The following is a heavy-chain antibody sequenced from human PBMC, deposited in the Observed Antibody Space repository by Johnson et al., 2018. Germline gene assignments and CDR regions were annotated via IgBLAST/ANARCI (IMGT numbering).Heavy chain of an antibody. J-gene: IGHJ1*01. CDR3: ARPTSVTTPFQH. V-gene: IGHV4-39*02. Sequence: QVQLQESGPGLVKPSETLSLTCTVSGGSINSSTYYWGWIRQPPGKGLEWIGSIYYSRNTYYNPSLKSRVTISVDTSKNHFSLKLSSVTAADTAVYYCARPTSVTTPFQHWGQGTLVIVSS. CDR2: IYYSRNT. CDR1: GGSINSSTYY. D-gene: IGHD4-17*01.